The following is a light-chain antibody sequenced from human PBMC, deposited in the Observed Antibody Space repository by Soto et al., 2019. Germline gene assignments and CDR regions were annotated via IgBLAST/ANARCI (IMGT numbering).Light chain of an antibody. Sequence: QSVLTQPASVSGSPGQSITISCTGTSRDVGGYNFVSWYLQNPGKVPRVIIYEVSRRPSGVSNRFSGSKSGNTASLTISGLQAEDEADYYCSSYTSSSSYYVFGTGTKLTVL. CDR1: SRDVGGYNF. CDR2: EVS. J-gene: IGLJ1*01. V-gene: IGLV2-14*01. CDR3: SSYTSSSSYYV.